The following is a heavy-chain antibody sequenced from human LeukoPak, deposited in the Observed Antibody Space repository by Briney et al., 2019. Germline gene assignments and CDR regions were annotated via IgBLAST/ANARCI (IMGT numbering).Heavy chain of an antibody. V-gene: IGHV3-23*01. D-gene: IGHD4-23*01. CDR1: GFTFNSYA. CDR2: IDGSGDNT. CDR3: AKADSYGGNSQLFDF. J-gene: IGHJ4*02. Sequence: GGSLRLSCAASGFTFNSYAMSWVRQAPGKGLEWVSGIDGSGDNTYYADSVKGRFTISRDNSEDTLFLQMNSLRAEDTAVYYCAKADSYGGNSQLFDFWGQGTLVTVSS.